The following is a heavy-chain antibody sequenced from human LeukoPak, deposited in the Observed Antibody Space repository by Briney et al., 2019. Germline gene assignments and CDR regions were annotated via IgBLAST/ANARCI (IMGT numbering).Heavy chain of an antibody. CDR1: GGTFSSYA. D-gene: IGHD2-15*01. V-gene: IGHV1-69*04. CDR2: IIPIFGIA. CDR3: AKGYCSGGSCYPGMDV. Sequence: GASVKVSCKASGGTFSSYAISWVRQAPGQGLEWMGRIIPIFGIANYAQKSQGRVTITADKSTSTAYMELSSLRSEDTAVYYCAKGYCSGGSCYPGMDVWGQGTTVTVSS. J-gene: IGHJ6*02.